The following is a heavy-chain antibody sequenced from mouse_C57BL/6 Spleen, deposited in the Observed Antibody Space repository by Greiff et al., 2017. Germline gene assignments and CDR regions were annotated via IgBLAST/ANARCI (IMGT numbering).Heavy chain of an antibody. CDR2: ISDGGSYT. CDR3: AREAGD. CDR1: GFTFSSYA. J-gene: IGHJ3*01. Sequence: EVKLMESGGGLVKPGGSLKLSCAASGFTFSSYAMSWVRQTPEKRLEWVATISDGGSYTYYPDNVKGRFTISRDNAKNNLYLQMSHLKSEDTAMYYCAREAGDWGQGTLVTVSA. V-gene: IGHV5-4*01.